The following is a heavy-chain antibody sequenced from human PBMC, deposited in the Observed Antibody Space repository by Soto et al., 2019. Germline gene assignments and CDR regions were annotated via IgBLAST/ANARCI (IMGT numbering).Heavy chain of an antibody. J-gene: IGHJ5*02. D-gene: IGHD6-13*01. CDR2: IIPIFGTA. CDR3: ARGLPSSSSWYVNWFDP. Sequence: QVQLVQSGAEVKKPGSSVKVSCKASGGTFSSYAISWVRQAPGQGLEWMGGIIPIFGTANYAQKFQGRVTLPAXXSXSXXSMERSSLISEDTAVYYCARGLPSSSSWYVNWFDPWGQGTLVTVSS. CDR1: GGTFSSYA. V-gene: IGHV1-69*12.